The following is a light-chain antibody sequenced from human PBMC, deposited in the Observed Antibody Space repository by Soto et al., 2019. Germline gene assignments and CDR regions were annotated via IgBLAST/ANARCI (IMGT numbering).Light chain of an antibody. V-gene: IGLV2-14*01. J-gene: IGLJ1*01. Sequence: QSALTQPASVSGSPGQSIAIACTGTSSEVGGYNYVSWYQQHPGKAPKVMIYDVSIRPLGVSDLFSGSKFGDTASLTISGLQAEDEADYYCSSYIRSSTYVFGTGTKVTVL. CDR2: DVS. CDR3: SSYIRSSTYV. CDR1: SSEVGGYNY.